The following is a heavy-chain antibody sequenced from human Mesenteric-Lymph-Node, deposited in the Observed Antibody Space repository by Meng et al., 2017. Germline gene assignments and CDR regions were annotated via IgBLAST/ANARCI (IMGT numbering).Heavy chain of an antibody. J-gene: IGHJ4*02. CDR2: IKRDGSEK. Sequence: GESLKISCAASGFTLDYWMTWVRQAPGKGLEWVANIKRDGSEKYYVDSVRGRFTISRDNAKNSLYLQMNSLRAEDTAVYYCARVSGGDYDDYWGQGTLVTVSS. CDR3: ARVSGGDYDDY. D-gene: IGHD3-10*01. V-gene: IGHV3-7*01. CDR1: GFTLDYW.